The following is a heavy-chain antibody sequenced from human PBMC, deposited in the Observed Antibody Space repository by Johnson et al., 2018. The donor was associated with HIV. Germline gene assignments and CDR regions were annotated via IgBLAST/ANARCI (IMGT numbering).Heavy chain of an antibody. Sequence: VQLVESGGGLVQPGGSLRLSCAASGFTFSRYWMSWVRQAPGKGLEWVANIKEDGSEKYYVDSVKGRFTISRDNAKNSLYLQMNSLRAEDTAVYYCARDAVAAANAFDIWGQGTMVTVSS. CDR2: IKEDGSEK. D-gene: IGHD6-19*01. CDR3: ARDAVAAANAFDI. CDR1: GFTFSRYW. J-gene: IGHJ3*02. V-gene: IGHV3-7*01.